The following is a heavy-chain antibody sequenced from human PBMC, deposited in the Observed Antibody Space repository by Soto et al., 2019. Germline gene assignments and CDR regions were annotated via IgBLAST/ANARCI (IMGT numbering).Heavy chain of an antibody. Sequence: ASVKVSCKASGYTFTSYGISWVRQAPGQGLEWMGWISAYNGNTNYAQKLQGRVTMTTDTSTSTAYMELRSLRSDDTAVYYCARVLGIELVPALYNWFDPWGQGTLVTVSS. CDR1: GYTFTSYG. V-gene: IGHV1-18*01. CDR3: ARVLGIELVPALYNWFDP. J-gene: IGHJ5*02. D-gene: IGHD2-2*03. CDR2: ISAYNGNT.